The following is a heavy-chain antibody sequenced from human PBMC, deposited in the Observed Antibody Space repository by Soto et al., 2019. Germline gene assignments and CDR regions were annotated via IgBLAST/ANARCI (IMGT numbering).Heavy chain of an antibody. V-gene: IGHV3-21*01. CDR1: GLTFSTHA. Sequence: EGPLVESGGGLVKPGGSLRLSCAASGLTFSTHAMNWVRQAPGKGLEWVSSISSTSAYIYYAESVKGRFTVSRDNAENSLYLQVNSLRAEDTALYYCARETSEAFDVWGQGTMVTVSS. CDR3: ARETSEAFDV. CDR2: ISSTSAYI. J-gene: IGHJ3*01.